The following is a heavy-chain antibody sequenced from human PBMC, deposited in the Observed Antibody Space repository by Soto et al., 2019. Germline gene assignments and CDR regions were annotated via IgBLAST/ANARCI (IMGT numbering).Heavy chain of an antibody. V-gene: IGHV1-2*04. CDR3: AREGYDSSGYYFYGMDV. CDR1: GYTFTGYY. CDR2: INPNSGGT. J-gene: IGHJ6*02. D-gene: IGHD3-22*01. Sequence: ASVKVSCKASGYTFTGYYMHWVRQAPGQGLEWMGWINPNSGGTNYAQKFQGWVTMTRDTSISTAYMELSRLRSDDTAVYYCAREGYDSSGYYFYGMDVWGQGTTVTVSS.